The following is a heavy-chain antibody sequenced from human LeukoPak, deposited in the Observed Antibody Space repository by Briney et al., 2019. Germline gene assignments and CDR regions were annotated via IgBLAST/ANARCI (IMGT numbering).Heavy chain of an antibody. Sequence: PSETLSLTCTVSGGSISSYYWSWIRQPPGKGLEWIGYIYTSGSTNYNPSLKSRVTISVDTSKNQFSLKLSSVTAADTAVYYCARRFCSSLPYFDYWRQGTLVTVSP. CDR1: GGSISSYY. V-gene: IGHV4-4*09. D-gene: IGHD6-6*01. CDR2: IYTSGST. CDR3: ARRFCSSLPYFDY. J-gene: IGHJ4*02.